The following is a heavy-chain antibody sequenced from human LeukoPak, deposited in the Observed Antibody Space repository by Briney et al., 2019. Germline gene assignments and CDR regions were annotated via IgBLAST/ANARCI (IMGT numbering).Heavy chain of an antibody. D-gene: IGHD3-22*01. V-gene: IGHV4-39*01. CDR2: VYYGGST. J-gene: IGHJ4*02. CDR1: GGSISSRDYY. Sequence: PAETLSLTCTVSGGSISSRDYYWGWIRQPPGKGLEWIGSVYYGGSTYYNPSLKRGVTISADASKNQFSLKLTSVTAAGTAVYFCARHYDISRYYYSFDYWGQGTLVTVSS. CDR3: ARHYDISRYYYSFDY.